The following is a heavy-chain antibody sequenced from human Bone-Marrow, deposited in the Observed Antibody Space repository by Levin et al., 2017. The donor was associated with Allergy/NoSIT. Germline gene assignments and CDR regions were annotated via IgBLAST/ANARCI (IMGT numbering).Heavy chain of an antibody. V-gene: IGHV3-48*01. J-gene: IGHJ4*02. Sequence: GGSLRLSCATSGFTFSSYSMNWVRQAPGKGLEWVSYINSSSGSIYYADPVKGRFTISRDNAKKSLYLQMSSLRVEGTTVYYCVGGHPDYWGQGTLVTVSS. CDR1: GFTFSSYS. CDR2: INSSSGSI. CDR3: VGGHPDY.